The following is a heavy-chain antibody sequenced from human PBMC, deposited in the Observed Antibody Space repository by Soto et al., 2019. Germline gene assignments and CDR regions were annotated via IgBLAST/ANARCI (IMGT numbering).Heavy chain of an antibody. Sequence: GGSLRLSCAASGFTFSNAWMNWVRQAPGKGLEWVGRIKSKTDGGTTDYAAPVKGRFTISRDDSKNTLYLQMNSLKTEDTAVYYRTTDQTVDGTAGMDVWGQGTTVTVSS. V-gene: IGHV3-15*07. CDR1: GFTFSNAW. CDR2: IKSKTDGGTT. CDR3: TTDQTVDGTAGMDV. J-gene: IGHJ6*02. D-gene: IGHD1-1*01.